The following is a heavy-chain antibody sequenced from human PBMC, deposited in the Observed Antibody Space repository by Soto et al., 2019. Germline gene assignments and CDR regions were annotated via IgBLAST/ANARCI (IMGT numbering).Heavy chain of an antibody. V-gene: IGHV1-69*02. J-gene: IGHJ4*02. Sequence: QVQLVQSGAEVKKPGSSVKVSCKASGGTFSSYTISWVRQAPGQGLEWMGRIIPILGIANYAQKFQGRVQITADKSTSTADMELSSLRSEDTAVYYCARGYCSSTSCYFVGNYWGQGTLGTVSS. CDR1: GGTFSSYT. CDR3: ARGYCSSTSCYFVGNY. D-gene: IGHD2-2*01. CDR2: IIPILGIA.